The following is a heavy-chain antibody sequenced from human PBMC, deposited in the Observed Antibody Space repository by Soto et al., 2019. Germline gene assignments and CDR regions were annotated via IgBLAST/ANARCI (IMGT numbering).Heavy chain of an antibody. CDR3: ARHGYNYGGGYFDY. J-gene: IGHJ4*02. D-gene: IGHD5-18*01. Sequence: EVQLVESGGGLVQPGGSLRLSCAASGVTVSSNYMSWVRQAPGKGLEWVSVIYSGGSTYYAGSEKGRFTISRDNSKNAQYLQMNSLTAEDTAVYYCARHGYNYGGGYFDYWGQGTLVTVSS. CDR2: IYSGGST. V-gene: IGHV3-66*04. CDR1: GVTVSSNY.